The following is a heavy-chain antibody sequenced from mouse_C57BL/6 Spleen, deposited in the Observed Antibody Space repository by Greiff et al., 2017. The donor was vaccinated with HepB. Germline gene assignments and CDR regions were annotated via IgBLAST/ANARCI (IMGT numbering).Heavy chain of an antibody. J-gene: IGHJ1*03. CDR1: GYSITSGYD. V-gene: IGHV3-1*01. CDR2: ISYSGST. Sequence: EVKVVESGPGMVKPSQSLSLTCTVTGYSITSGYDWHWIRHFPGNKLEWMGYISYSGSTNYNPSLKSRISITHDTSKNHFFLKLNSVTTEDTATYYCARDYYGSSPYWYFDVWGTGTTVTVSS. D-gene: IGHD1-1*01. CDR3: ARDYYGSSPYWYFDV.